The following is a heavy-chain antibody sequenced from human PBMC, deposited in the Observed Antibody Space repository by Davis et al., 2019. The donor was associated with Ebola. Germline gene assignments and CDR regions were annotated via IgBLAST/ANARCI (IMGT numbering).Heavy chain of an antibody. V-gene: IGHV5-51*01. CDR3: ARLRSITRLTSFYY. CDR2: IYPGDSET. CDR1: GYSFTSYW. Sequence: QVSCKRSGYSFTSYWLAWVRQLPGKGLECMGIIYPGDSETRYSPSFQGQVTIPADKSITTAYLQWSSLKASDTAMYYCARLRSITRLTSFYYWGQGTLVTVSS. D-gene: IGHD3-10*01. J-gene: IGHJ4*02.